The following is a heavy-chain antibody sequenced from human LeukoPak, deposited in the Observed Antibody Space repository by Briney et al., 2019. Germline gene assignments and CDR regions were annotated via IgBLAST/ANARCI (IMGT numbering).Heavy chain of an antibody. J-gene: IGHJ6*02. V-gene: IGHV4-59*08. D-gene: IGHD6-6*01. Sequence: PSETLSLTCAVSGGSISSYYWTWLRQPPGKGLEWVGYIQNSAIYRAKIKSSPSLQSRVSLSIDTSKNQVSLTVTSVTAADTAVYYCARLSSTLYYSMDVWGPGTAVTVSS. CDR3: ARLSSTLYYSMDV. CDR1: GGSISSYY. CDR2: IQNSAIYRAKI.